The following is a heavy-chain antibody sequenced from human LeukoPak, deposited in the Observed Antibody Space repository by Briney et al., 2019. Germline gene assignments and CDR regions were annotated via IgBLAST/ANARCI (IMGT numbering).Heavy chain of an antibody. Sequence: SWVRQAPGKGLEWVSSISSSSSYIYYADSVKGRFTISRDNAKNSLYPQMNSLRAEDTAVYYCARLSDYDFWSGPYPYYYYYYGMDVWGQGTTVTVSS. V-gene: IGHV3-21*01. D-gene: IGHD3-3*01. CDR2: ISSSSSYI. CDR3: ARLSDYDFWSGPYPYYYYYYGMDV. J-gene: IGHJ6*02.